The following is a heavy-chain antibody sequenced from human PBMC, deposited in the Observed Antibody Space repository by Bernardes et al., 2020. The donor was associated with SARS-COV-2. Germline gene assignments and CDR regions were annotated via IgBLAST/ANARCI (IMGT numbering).Heavy chain of an antibody. J-gene: IGHJ6*02. Sequence: GRSLRLSCAASGFTFSDYYMSWIRQAPGKGLEWVSYISSSSSYTNYADSVKGRFTISRDNAKNSLYLQMNSLRAEDTAVYYCARDRGITISAVGMDVWGQGPTVTVSS. CDR3: ARDRGITISAVGMDV. CDR2: ISSSSSYT. D-gene: IGHD3-3*01. CDR1: GFTFSDYY. V-gene: IGHV3-11*06.